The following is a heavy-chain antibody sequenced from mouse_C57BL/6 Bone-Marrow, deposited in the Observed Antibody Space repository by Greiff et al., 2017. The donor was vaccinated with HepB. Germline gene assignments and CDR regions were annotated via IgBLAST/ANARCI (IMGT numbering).Heavy chain of an antibody. V-gene: IGHV2-2*01. CDR1: GFSLTSYG. J-gene: IGHJ3*01. D-gene: IGHD1-1*02. CDR3: ARNFGGYPFAY. CDR2: IWSGGST. Sequence: QVQLQQSGPGLVQPSQSLSITCTVSGFSLTSYGVHWVRQSPGKGLEWLGGIWSGGSTDSNAAFISRLSISKDNSKSQVFFKMNSLQADDTAIYYCARNFGGYPFAYWGQGTLVTVSA.